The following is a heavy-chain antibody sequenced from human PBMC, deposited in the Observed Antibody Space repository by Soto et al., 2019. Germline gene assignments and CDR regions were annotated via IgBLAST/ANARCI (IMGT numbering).Heavy chain of an antibody. Sequence: SETLSLTCTVSGGSISSYSWSWIRQPPGKGLEWIGYIYYSGSSIYNPSLKSRVTISVDTSKRQFSLKVRSVTPADTAVYYCARTLVPLGAVISYYFDYWGQGTLVTVSS. J-gene: IGHJ4*02. CDR1: GGSISSYS. CDR3: ARTLVPLGAVISYYFDY. CDR2: IYYSGSS. D-gene: IGHD3-3*01. V-gene: IGHV4-59*01.